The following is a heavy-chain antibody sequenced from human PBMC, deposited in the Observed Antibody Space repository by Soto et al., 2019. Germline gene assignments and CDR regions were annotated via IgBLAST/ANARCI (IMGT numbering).Heavy chain of an antibody. CDR3: ARRYGDYFDC. CDR2: IFYSGST. Sequence: SETLSLTCTVSGGSISSSSYYWVLIRQPPGKGLEWIGSIFYSGSTYYNPSLKSRVTISVDTSKNQFSLKLSSVTAADTAVYYCARRYGDYFDCWGQGTLVTVSS. V-gene: IGHV4-39*07. CDR1: GGSISSSSYY. J-gene: IGHJ4*02. D-gene: IGHD4-17*01.